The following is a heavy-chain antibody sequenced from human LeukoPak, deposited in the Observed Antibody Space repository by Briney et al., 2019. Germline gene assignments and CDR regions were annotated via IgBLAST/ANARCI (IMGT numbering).Heavy chain of an antibody. Sequence: GGSLRLSCAASGFTFSSYAMSWVRQAPGKGLEWVANIKQDGSEKYYVDSVKGRFTISRDNAKNSLYLQMNSLRAEDTAVYYCARGGRELLPLRYWGQGTLVTVSS. V-gene: IGHV3-7*01. CDR2: IKQDGSEK. CDR1: GFTFSSYA. D-gene: IGHD1-26*01. CDR3: ARGGRELLPLRY. J-gene: IGHJ4*02.